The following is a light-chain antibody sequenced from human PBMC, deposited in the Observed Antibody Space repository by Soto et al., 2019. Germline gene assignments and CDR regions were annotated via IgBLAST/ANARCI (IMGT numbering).Light chain of an antibody. V-gene: IGKV3-15*01. Sequence: EIVMTQSPANLSVSPGERATLSCRASQSVSRNLAWYQQKPGQAPRLLIYGASPRATGIPARFSGSGSGTEFTLTISSLQSEDFAVYYCQQYNNWPPHTFGQGTKLEIK. CDR2: GAS. CDR1: QSVSRN. CDR3: QQYNNWPPHT. J-gene: IGKJ2*01.